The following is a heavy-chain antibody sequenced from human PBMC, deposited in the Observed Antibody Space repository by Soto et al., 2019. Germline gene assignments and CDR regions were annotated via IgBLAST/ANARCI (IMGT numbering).Heavy chain of an antibody. J-gene: IGHJ4*02. CDR1: GDSISSTNW. Sequence: QVQLQESGPGLVKPSGTLSLTCTVSGDSISSTNWWSWVRQPPGKGLEWIGEIYHTGSTTYNPSLKSRVTISVDQSKNQFSLRLSSVTAADTAVYYCARDLGTRTDFWGQGTLVTVAS. D-gene: IGHD3-10*01. CDR3: ARDLGTRTDF. V-gene: IGHV4-4*02. CDR2: IYHTGST.